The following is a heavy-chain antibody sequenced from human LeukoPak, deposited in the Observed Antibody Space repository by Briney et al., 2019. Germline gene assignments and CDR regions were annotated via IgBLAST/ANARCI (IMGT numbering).Heavy chain of an antibody. CDR1: GGSISSYY. J-gene: IGHJ4*02. V-gene: IGHV4-4*07. Sequence: PSETLSLTCTVSGGSISSYYWSWIRQPAGKGLEWIGRIYTSGSTNYNPSLKSRVTMSVDTSKNQFSLKLSSVTAADTAVYYCARDSVRYCSSTSCPGFDYWGQGTLVTVSS. D-gene: IGHD2-2*01. CDR3: ARDSVRYCSSTSCPGFDY. CDR2: IYTSGST.